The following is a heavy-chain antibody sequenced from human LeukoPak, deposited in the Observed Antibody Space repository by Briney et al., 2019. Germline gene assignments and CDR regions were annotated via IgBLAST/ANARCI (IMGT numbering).Heavy chain of an antibody. V-gene: IGHV4-4*09. Sequence: PSETLSLTCTVSGSISSYYWSWIRQPPGKGLEWIGYIYTSGSTSYNPSLKSRVTISVDTSKNQFFLDLSSVTAADTAVYYCARQKCTSTSCLTKNAFDIWGQGTMVTVSS. D-gene: IGHD2-2*01. CDR3: ARQKCTSTSCLTKNAFDI. CDR1: GSISSYY. J-gene: IGHJ3*02. CDR2: IYTSGST.